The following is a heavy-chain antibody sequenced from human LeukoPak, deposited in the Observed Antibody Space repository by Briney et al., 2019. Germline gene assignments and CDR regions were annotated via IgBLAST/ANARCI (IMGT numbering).Heavy chain of an antibody. J-gene: IGHJ4*02. CDR3: VRDGGVSGYDLLDY. V-gene: IGHV3-7*01. Sequence: GGSLRLFCAASGFTFSNYWMTWVRQAPGKGLEWVAHINQDGSEEHYMDSVKARFTISRDNAKNSLSLQMNSLRAEDTAVYYCVRDGGVSGYDLLDYWGQGTLVTVSS. CDR1: GFTFSNYW. CDR2: INQDGSEE. D-gene: IGHD5-12*01.